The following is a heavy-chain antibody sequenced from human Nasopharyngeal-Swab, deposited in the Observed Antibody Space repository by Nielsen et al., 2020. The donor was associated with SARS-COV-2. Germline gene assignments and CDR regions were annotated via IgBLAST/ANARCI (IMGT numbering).Heavy chain of an antibody. CDR2: INPSGGST. Sequence: SVKVSCKASGYTFTSYYMHWVRQAPGQGLEWMGIINPSGGSTSYAQKFQGRVTMTRDTSTSTVYMELSSLRSEDTAVYYCARDRQITMIVATGIDYWGQGTLVTVSS. V-gene: IGHV1-46*01. D-gene: IGHD3-22*01. CDR1: GYTFTSYY. J-gene: IGHJ4*02. CDR3: ARDRQITMIVATGIDY.